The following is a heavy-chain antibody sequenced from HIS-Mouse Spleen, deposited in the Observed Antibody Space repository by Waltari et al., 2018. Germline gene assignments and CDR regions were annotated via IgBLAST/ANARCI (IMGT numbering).Heavy chain of an antibody. J-gene: IGHJ2*01. D-gene: IGHD6-13*01. V-gene: IGHV4-39*07. CDR2: IYYSGST. Sequence: QLQLQESGPGLVKPSETLSPPCPVPGGSHSRSIYSRGGIRQPPGKGLEWIGSIYYSGSTYYNPSLKSRVTISVDTSKNQFSLKLSSVTAADTAVYYCAREIPYSSSWYDWYFDLWGRGTLVTVSS. CDR3: AREIPYSSSWYDWYFDL. CDR1: GGSHSRSIYS.